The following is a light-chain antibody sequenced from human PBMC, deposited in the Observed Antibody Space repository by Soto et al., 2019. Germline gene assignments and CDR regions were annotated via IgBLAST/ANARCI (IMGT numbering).Light chain of an antibody. V-gene: IGKV3-11*01. CDR3: QQRSNWPYT. Sequence: EIVLTQSPATLSLSPGERATLSCRASQSVSSYLAWYQQKPGQAPRLLIYDASNRATGIPARFSGSGSGTDFHLTISSLEPEDFAVYYCQQRSNWPYTFGQGTKLEI. CDR1: QSVSSY. CDR2: DAS. J-gene: IGKJ2*01.